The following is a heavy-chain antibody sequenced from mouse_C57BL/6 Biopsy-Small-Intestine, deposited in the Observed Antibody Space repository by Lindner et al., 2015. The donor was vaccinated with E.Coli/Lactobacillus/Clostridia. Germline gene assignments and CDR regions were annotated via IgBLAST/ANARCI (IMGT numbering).Heavy chain of an antibody. Sequence: SVKVSCKASGYTFTNYYMHWLRQAPGQGLEWMGWINSYSGDTMYAQKFQGRVTMTRDKSISTAYMELSGLRSDDTALYYCARGMGTTYDRRLDPWGQGTLVTVS. D-gene: IGHD2-12*01. J-gene: IGHJ3*01. V-gene: IGHV1-72*01. CDR2: INSYSGDT. CDR1: GYTFTNYY. CDR3: ARGMGTTYDRRLDP.